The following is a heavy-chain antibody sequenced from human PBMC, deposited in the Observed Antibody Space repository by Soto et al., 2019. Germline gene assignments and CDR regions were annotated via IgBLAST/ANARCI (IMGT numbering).Heavy chain of an antibody. CDR3: SRHPATTPNYYYYYMDV. J-gene: IGHJ6*03. CDR2: IYYSGST. Sequence: SETLSLTCTVSGGSISSSSYYWGWIRQPPGKGLEWIGSIYYSGSTYYNPSLKSRVTISVDTCKNQFSLKLSSVTASDTAVYYCSRHPATTPNYYYYYMDVWGKGTTVTVSS. D-gene: IGHD4-17*01. CDR1: GGSISSSSYY. V-gene: IGHV4-39*01.